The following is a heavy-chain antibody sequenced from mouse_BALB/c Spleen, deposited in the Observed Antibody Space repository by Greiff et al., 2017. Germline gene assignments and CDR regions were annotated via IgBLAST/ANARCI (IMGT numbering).Heavy chain of an antibody. D-gene: IGHD1-2*01. CDR2: IYPGNSDT. Sequence: EVKLQESGTVLARPGASVKMSCKASGYTFTSYWMHWVKQRPGQGLEWIGAIYPGNSDTSYNQKFKGKAKLTAVTSTSTAYMELSSLTNEDSAVYYCTRWDYYGYRDYAMDYWGQGTSVTVSS. V-gene: IGHV1-5*01. J-gene: IGHJ4*01. CDR1: GYTFTSYW. CDR3: TRWDYYGYRDYAMDY.